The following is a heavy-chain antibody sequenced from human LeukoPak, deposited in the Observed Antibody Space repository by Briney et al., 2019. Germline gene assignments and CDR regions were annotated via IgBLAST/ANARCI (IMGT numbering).Heavy chain of an antibody. D-gene: IGHD5-18*01. Sequence: ASVKVSCKTSGYTFTNYGISWVRQAPGQGLEWMGWISAYNGNTNYAQKLQGRVTMPTDTSTSTAYMELRSLRSDDTAVYYCARVLKRGYSYGPWGQGTLVTVSS. J-gene: IGHJ5*02. CDR2: ISAYNGNT. V-gene: IGHV1-18*01. CDR1: GYTFTNYG. CDR3: ARVLKRGYSYGP.